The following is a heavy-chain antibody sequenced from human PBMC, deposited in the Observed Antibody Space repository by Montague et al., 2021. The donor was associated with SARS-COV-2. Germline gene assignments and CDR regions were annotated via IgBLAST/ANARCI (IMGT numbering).Heavy chain of an antibody. CDR2: IYHSGCT. Sequence: SETLSLTCAVYGGSFSGYYWSWIRQPPGKGLEWIGEIYHSGCTNYNPSLKSRVTISVDKSKNQFSLKLSSVTAADTAVYYCARTLWFGELLSYYYGMDVWGQGTTVTVSS. CDR1: GGSFSGYY. D-gene: IGHD3-10*01. J-gene: IGHJ6*02. V-gene: IGHV4-34*01. CDR3: ARTLWFGELLSYYYGMDV.